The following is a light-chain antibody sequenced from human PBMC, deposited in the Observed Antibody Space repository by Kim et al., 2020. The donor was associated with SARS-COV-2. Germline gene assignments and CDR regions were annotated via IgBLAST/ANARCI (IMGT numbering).Light chain of an antibody. CDR2: ENT. V-gene: IGLV3-1*01. Sequence: SYELTQPPSVSVSPGQTASISCSGDKLRDKYASWYQQKPGQSPVLVIYENTKRPSGIPERFSGSNSGNTATLTISGAQAMDEADFYCQAWDSITAIFGGGTKVTVL. CDR1: KLRDKY. CDR3: QAWDSITAI. J-gene: IGLJ2*01.